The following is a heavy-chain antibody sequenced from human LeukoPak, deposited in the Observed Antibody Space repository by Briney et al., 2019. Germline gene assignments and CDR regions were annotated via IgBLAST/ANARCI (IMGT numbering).Heavy chain of an antibody. CDR3: ARNEQQLLVDY. J-gene: IGHJ4*02. Sequence: SETLSLTCAVSGYSISSGYYWGCIRQPPGKGLEWIGSIYHSGSTYYNPSLKSRVTISVDTSKNQFSLKLSSVTAADTAVYYCARNEQQLLVDYWGQGTLVTVSS. CDR2: IYHSGST. CDR1: GYSISSGYY. V-gene: IGHV4-38-2*01. D-gene: IGHD6-13*01.